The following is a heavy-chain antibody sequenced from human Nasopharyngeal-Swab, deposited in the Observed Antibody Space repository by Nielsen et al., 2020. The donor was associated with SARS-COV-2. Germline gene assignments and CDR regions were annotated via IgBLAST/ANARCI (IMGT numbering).Heavy chain of an antibody. Sequence: GGSLRLSCAASGFTFSSYAMSWVRQAPGKGLEWVSVIYSGGSSTYHADSVKGRFTISRDNSKNTLYLQMNSLRAEDTAVYYCAKGMYYYGSGTSNYYYYYGMDVWGQGTTVTVSS. CDR2: IYSGGSST. V-gene: IGHV3-23*03. J-gene: IGHJ6*02. CDR3: AKGMYYYGSGTSNYYYYYGMDV. D-gene: IGHD3-10*01. CDR1: GFTFSSYA.